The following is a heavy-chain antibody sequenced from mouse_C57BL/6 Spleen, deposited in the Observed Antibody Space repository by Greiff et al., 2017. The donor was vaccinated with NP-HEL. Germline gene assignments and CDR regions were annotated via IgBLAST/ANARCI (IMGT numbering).Heavy chain of an antibody. CDR3: ARYGYGFGNYFDY. D-gene: IGHD1-2*01. CDR2: INPSTGGT. V-gene: IGHV1-42*01. CDR1: GYSFTGYY. J-gene: IGHJ2*01. Sequence: EVQLQQSGPELVKPGASVKISCKASGYSFTGYYMNWVKQSPEKSLEWIGEINPSTGGTTYNQKFKAKATLTVDKSSSTAYMQLKSLTSEDSAVYYCARYGYGFGNYFDYWGQGTTLTVSS.